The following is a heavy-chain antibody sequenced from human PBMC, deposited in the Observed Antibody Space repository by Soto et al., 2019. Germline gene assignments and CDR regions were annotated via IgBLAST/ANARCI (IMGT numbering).Heavy chain of an antibody. J-gene: IGHJ6*02. CDR2: IYYSGST. D-gene: IGHD7-27*01. CDR1: GGSISSGDYY. CDR3: ARDLSGQVGREV. V-gene: IGHV4-30-4*01. Sequence: SETLSLTCTLSGGSISSGDYYCSWIRQPPWKGREWIGYIYYSGSTYDNPSLKSRVTISVDMSKNQSCPKLSSVTGADTAVYDCARDLSGQVGREVWGQGTTVTVSS.